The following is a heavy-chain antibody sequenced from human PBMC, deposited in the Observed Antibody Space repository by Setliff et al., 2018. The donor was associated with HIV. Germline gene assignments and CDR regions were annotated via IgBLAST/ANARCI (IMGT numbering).Heavy chain of an antibody. CDR1: GYTFTSYY. CDR2: INPSGGST. Sequence: ASVKVSCKASGYTFTSYYMHWVRQAPGQGLEWMGIINPSGGSTSYAQKFQGRVTMTRDTSTSTVYMELSSLRSEDTAVYYCARDKKEVVVPAVDREYYYYYMDVWGKGTTVTVSS. D-gene: IGHD2-2*01. CDR3: ARDKKEVVVPAVDREYYYYYMDV. J-gene: IGHJ6*03. V-gene: IGHV1-46*01.